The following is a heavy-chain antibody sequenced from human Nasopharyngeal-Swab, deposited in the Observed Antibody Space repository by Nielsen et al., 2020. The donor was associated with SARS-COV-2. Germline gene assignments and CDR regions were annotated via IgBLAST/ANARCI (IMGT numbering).Heavy chain of an antibody. J-gene: IGHJ3*02. CDR2: IRSKVNSYAT. Sequence: GESLKISCAASGFSFSVSSLNWVRQASGKGLEWVGRIRSKVNSYATTYGVSVKGRFTISRDVSKNTAYLQMNSLKTEDTAVYYCARVNPISGSYYDAIDIWGQGTMVTVSS. V-gene: IGHV3-73*01. CDR1: GFSFSVSS. CDR3: ARVNPISGSYYDAIDI. D-gene: IGHD1-26*01.